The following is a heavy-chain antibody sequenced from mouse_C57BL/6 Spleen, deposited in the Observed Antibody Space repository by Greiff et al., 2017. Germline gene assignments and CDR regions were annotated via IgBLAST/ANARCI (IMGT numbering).Heavy chain of an antibody. V-gene: IGHV1-20*01. CDR1: GYSFTGYS. CDR3: ASDRDFDY. CDR2: INPYNGDT. Sequence: VQLMESGPELVKPGDSVKISCKASGYSFTGYSMNWVMQSHGKSLEWIGRINPYNGDTFYNQKFKGKATLTVDKSSSTAHMELRSLTSEDSSVYYCASDRDFDYWGQGTSLTVSS. D-gene: IGHD2-14*01. J-gene: IGHJ2*02.